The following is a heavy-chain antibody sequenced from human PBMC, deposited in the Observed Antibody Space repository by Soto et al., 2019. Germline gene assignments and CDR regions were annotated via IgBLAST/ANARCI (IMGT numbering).Heavy chain of an antibody. CDR2: IYYSGST. D-gene: IGHD2-2*01. J-gene: IGHJ6*02. Sequence: QLQLQESGPGLVKPSETLSLTCTVSGGSISSSSYYWGWIRQPPGKGLEWIGSIYYSGSTYYNPSLKSRVTISVDTSKNHFSLKLSSVTAADTAVYYCARHHVPPGIVLVPLYYYYGMDVWGQGTTFTVSS. CDR1: GGSISSSSYY. CDR3: ARHHVPPGIVLVPLYYYYGMDV. V-gene: IGHV4-39*01.